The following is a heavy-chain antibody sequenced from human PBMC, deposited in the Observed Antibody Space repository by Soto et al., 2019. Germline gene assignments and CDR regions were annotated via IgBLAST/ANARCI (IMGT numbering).Heavy chain of an antibody. Sequence: QVHLVQSGAEVKKPGSSVKVSCKASGGTFSSYAISWVRQAPGQGLEWIGGIIPIFGTANYAQKFQGRVTITADESTSTAYMELSSLRSEDTAVYFCARGAVAGEDYYYYYGMDVWGQGTTVTVSS. J-gene: IGHJ6*02. D-gene: IGHD6-19*01. CDR3: ARGAVAGEDYYYYYGMDV. CDR1: GGTFSSYA. V-gene: IGHV1-69*01. CDR2: IIPIFGTA.